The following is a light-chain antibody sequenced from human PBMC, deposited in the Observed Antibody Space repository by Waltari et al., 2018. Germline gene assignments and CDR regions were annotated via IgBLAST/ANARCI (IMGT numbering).Light chain of an antibody. CDR2: DAS. V-gene: IGKV3-20*01. Sequence: NVLSQSPGTLSLSPGEGATLSCRASQSVANRFLAWYQQKPGQAPRLLIHDASIRAPGVPDRLSGSGSGTDFTLTISRLEPEDFAVYYCHQSGGSQRTFGGGTKLEIK. CDR3: HQSGGSQRT. CDR1: QSVANRF. J-gene: IGKJ4*01.